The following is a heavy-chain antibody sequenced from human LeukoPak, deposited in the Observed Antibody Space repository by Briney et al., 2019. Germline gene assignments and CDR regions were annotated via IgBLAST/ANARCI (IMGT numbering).Heavy chain of an antibody. Sequence: SETLSLTCTVSGGSISSYYWSWIRQPPGKGLEWIGYIYYSGSTNYNPSLKSRVTISVDTSKNQFSLKLSFVTAADTAVYYCAREVYGGVDYWGQGTLVTVSS. CDR2: IYYSGST. J-gene: IGHJ4*02. CDR3: AREVYGGVDY. V-gene: IGHV4-59*01. CDR1: GGSISSYY. D-gene: IGHD5/OR15-5a*01.